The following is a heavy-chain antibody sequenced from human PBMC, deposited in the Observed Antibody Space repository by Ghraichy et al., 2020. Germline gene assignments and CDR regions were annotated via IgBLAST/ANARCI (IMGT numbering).Heavy chain of an antibody. V-gene: IGHV1-2*02. Sequence: ASVKVSCKASGYTFTGYYMHWVRQAPGQGLEWMGWINPNSGGTNYAQKFQGRVTMTRDTSISTAYMELSRLRSDDTAVYYCAREWELRTSIGYWGQGTLVTVSS. CDR1: GYTFTGYY. CDR2: INPNSGGT. D-gene: IGHD1-26*01. J-gene: IGHJ4*02. CDR3: AREWELRTSIGY.